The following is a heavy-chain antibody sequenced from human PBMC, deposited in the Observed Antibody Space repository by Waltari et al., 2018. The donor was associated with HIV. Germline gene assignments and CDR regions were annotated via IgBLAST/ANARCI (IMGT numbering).Heavy chain of an antibody. D-gene: IGHD3-9*01. J-gene: IGHJ4*02. CDR3: ARGLDDILTGYSFYYFDY. Sequence: QVQLQQWGAGLLKPSETLSLTCAVYGGSFSGYYWSWIRQPPGKGLEWIGEINHSGSTNYNPSLKSRVTISVDTSKNQFSLKLSSVTAADTAVYYCARGLDDILTGYSFYYFDYWGQGTLVTVSS. V-gene: IGHV4-34*01. CDR2: INHSGST. CDR1: GGSFSGYY.